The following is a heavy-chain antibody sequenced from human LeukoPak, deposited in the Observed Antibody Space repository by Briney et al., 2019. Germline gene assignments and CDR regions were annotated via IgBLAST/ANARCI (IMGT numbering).Heavy chain of an antibody. J-gene: IGHJ6*03. D-gene: IGHD3-16*01. Sequence: PGGSLRLSCAASGFTFSSYSMNWVRQAPGKGLEWVSYISSSSSTIYYADSVKGRFTISRDNAKNSLYLQMNSLRAEDTAVYYCARGGRGVWLGRDRYYMDVWGKGTTVTISS. V-gene: IGHV3-48*01. CDR2: ISSSSSTI. CDR3: ARGGRGVWLGRDRYYMDV. CDR1: GFTFSSYS.